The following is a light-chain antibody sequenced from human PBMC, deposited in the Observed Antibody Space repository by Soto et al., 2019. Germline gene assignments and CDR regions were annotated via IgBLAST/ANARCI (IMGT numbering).Light chain of an antibody. CDR1: QSISEW. CDR3: QQYATYWT. Sequence: DIQMTQSPSTLSASVGDRVTITCRASQSISEWLAWYQQKPGKAPKLLIYDASNVVSGVPTRFSGSGSGTEFTLTISSLQPDDFATYYCQQYATYWTFGPGTKVEVK. V-gene: IGKV1-5*01. J-gene: IGKJ1*01. CDR2: DAS.